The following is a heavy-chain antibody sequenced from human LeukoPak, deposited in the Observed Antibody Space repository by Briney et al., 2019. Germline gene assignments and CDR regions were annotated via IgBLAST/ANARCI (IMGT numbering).Heavy chain of an antibody. CDR1: GGTFSSYA. Sequence: GASVKVSCKASGGTFSSYAISWVREAPGQGLEWMGRIIPIFGTANYAQKFQGRVTITTDESTSTAYMELSSLRSEDTAVYYCARDQEWLRFDYWGQGTVVTVSS. D-gene: IGHD5-12*01. J-gene: IGHJ4*02. CDR2: IIPIFGTA. V-gene: IGHV1-69*05. CDR3: ARDQEWLRFDY.